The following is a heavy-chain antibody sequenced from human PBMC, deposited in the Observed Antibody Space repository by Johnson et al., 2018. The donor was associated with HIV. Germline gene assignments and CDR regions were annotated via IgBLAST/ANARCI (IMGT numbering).Heavy chain of an antibody. Sequence: QVQLVESGGGLVQPGGSLRLSCAASGFTVSSSYMSWVRQAPGKGLEWVAVIWYDGSNKYYADSVKGRFTISRDNSENTLYLQMNSLKAEDTAVYYCASLSDDAFDIWGQGTMVTVSS. J-gene: IGHJ3*02. CDR3: ASLSDDAFDI. CDR2: IWYDGSNK. V-gene: IGHV3-33*08. CDR1: GFTVSSSY.